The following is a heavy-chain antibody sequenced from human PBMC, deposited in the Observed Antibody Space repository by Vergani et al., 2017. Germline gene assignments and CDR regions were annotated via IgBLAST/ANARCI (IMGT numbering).Heavy chain of an antibody. V-gene: IGHV4-59*10. Sequence: QVQLQQWGAGLLKPSETLSLTCAVYGGSFSGYYWSWIRQPPGKGLEWIGRIYTSGSTNYNPSLKSRVTMSVDTSKNQFSLKLSSVTAADTAVYYCARAIAAAGIDYWGQGTLVTVSS. D-gene: IGHD6-13*01. CDR3: ARAIAAAGIDY. J-gene: IGHJ4*02. CDR2: IYTSGST. CDR1: GGSFSGYY.